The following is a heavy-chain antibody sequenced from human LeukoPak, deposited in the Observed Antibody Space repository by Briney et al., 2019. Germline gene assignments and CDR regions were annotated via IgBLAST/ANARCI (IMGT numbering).Heavy chain of an antibody. CDR1: GFTFSRHW. J-gene: IGHJ4*02. V-gene: IGHV3-7*01. CDR2: IKQGGSEK. D-gene: IGHD4-17*01. CDR3: AKGPNYGARVDYSDF. Sequence: SGRTLRLSRAASGFTFSRHWMTWVRQAPGKGREGMASIKQGGSEKYYADSVKGRFTVSRDDAKSSLYLQMNSLSADDTAVYYCAKGPNYGARVDYSDFWGQGTKVTVSS.